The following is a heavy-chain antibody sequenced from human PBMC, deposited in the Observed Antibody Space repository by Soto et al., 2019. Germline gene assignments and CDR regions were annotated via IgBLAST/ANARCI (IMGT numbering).Heavy chain of an antibody. CDR3: AREHLLEGAIYSYHGRDV. CDR2: ISAYNGNT. J-gene: IGHJ6*02. V-gene: IGHV1-18*01. D-gene: IGHD1-26*01. Sequence: GHEWMGWISAYNGNTNYAQKLQGRVTMTTDTSTSTAYMELRSLRSDDTAVYYCAREHLLEGAIYSYHGRDVWGQGPTVT.